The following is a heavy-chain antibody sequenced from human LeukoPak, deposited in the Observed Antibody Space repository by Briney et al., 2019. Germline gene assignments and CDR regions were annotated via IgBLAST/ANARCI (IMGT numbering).Heavy chain of an antibody. Sequence: RPGESLRLSCAASGFTFSSYSMKWVRQAPGKGLEWVSYISSSSSTIYYADSVKGRFTISRDNAKNSLYLQMSSLRAEDTAVYYCARDTGSGSAFWFDPWGQGTLVTVSS. CDR2: ISSSSSTI. CDR1: GFTFSSYS. CDR3: ARDTGSGSAFWFDP. V-gene: IGHV3-48*01. J-gene: IGHJ5*02. D-gene: IGHD3-10*01.